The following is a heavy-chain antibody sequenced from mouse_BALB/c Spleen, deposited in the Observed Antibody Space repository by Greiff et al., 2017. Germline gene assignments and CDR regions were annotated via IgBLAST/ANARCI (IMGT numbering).Heavy chain of an antibody. Sequence: EVQGVESGGGLVKPGGSLKLSCAASGFTFSSYAMSWVRQSPEKRLAWVAEISSGGSYTYYPDTVTGRFTISRDNAKNTLYLEMSSLRSEDTAMYYCARESTMITTAWFSAMDYWGQGTSVTVSS. CDR1: GFTFSSYA. CDR2: ISSGGSYT. CDR3: ARESTMITTAWFSAMDY. D-gene: IGHD2-4*01. V-gene: IGHV5-9-4*01. J-gene: IGHJ4*01.